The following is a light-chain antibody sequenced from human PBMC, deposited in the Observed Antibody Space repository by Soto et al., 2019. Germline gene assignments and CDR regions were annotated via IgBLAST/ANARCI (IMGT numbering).Light chain of an antibody. CDR1: SGDVGSNNL. Sequence: QSALTQPASVSGSPGQSITISCTGTSGDVGSNNLVSRYQHHPGKPPKLMIYEGSKRPSGVSNPFSGSKSGNTASLTISGLQAEDEADYYCCSYAGSSTSVVFGGGTKLTVL. J-gene: IGLJ2*01. V-gene: IGLV2-23*01. CDR3: CSYAGSSTSVV. CDR2: EGS.